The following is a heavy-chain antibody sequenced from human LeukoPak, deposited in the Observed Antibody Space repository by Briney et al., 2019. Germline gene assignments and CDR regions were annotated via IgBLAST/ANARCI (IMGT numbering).Heavy chain of an antibody. V-gene: IGHV5-51*01. CDR1: GYSFTSYW. CDR3: ARHRVEMATVSPTYSDY. D-gene: IGHD5-24*01. CDR2: IYPGDSDT. J-gene: IGHJ4*02. Sequence: GESLKISCKGSGYSFTSYWIGWVRQMPGKGLEWMGIIYPGDSDTRYSPSFQGQVTISADKSISTAYLQWSSLKASDTAMYYCARHRVEMATVSPTYSDYWGQGTLVTVSS.